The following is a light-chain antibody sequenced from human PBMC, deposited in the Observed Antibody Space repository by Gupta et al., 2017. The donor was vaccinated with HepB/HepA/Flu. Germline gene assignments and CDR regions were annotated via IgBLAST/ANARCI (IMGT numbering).Light chain of an antibody. J-gene: IGKJ4*02. CDR2: GAS. CDR3: QQYGSDRART. V-gene: IGKV3-20*01. CDR1: ESVSGSY. Sequence: DIVLTQSPATLSLSPGERATLSCRARESVSGSYLAWYQQKPGQAPRLLIYGASIMATGIPDRFSGSGSGTDLTRTISGLEPEDFAIYYCQQYGSDRARTFGGGTXVDIK.